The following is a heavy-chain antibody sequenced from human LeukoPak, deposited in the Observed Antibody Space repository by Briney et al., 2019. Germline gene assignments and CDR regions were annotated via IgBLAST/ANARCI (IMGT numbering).Heavy chain of an antibody. J-gene: IGHJ5*02. CDR2: IYYTGRT. Sequence: SETLSLTCTVSGGSISGYYWSWIRQPPGGGLEWIGYIYYTGRTNYNLSLKSRLTISIDTSKNQFSLSLTSVTAADTAVYYCAKEAAVAGMGRVNWLDPWGQGTLVTVSS. CDR3: AKEAAVAGMGRVNWLDP. V-gene: IGHV4-59*01. CDR1: GGSISGYY. D-gene: IGHD6-19*01.